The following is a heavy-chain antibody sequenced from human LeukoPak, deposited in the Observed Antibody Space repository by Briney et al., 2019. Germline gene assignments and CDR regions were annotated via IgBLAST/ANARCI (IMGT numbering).Heavy chain of an antibody. J-gene: IGHJ2*01. Sequence: GGSLRLSCAASGFTFGTYNMNCVRQAPGKGLEWLSYIRSVSSTIYYADSVRGRFTISRDNAKNSLYLQMNSLRAEDTAVYYCARDPYCGGDCYRYWYFDLWGRGTLVTVSS. CDR2: IRSVSSTI. D-gene: IGHD2-21*02. CDR1: GFTFGTYN. V-gene: IGHV3-48*01. CDR3: ARDPYCGGDCYRYWYFDL.